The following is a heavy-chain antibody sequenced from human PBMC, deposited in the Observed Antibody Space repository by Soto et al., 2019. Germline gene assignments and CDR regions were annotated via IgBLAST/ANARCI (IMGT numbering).Heavy chain of an antibody. V-gene: IGHV1-18*01. D-gene: IGHD6-13*01. CDR3: ARDLFFLAGYSSSWYIIYGY. CDR2: ISAYNGNT. Sequence: ASVKVSCKASGYTFTSYGISWVRQAPGQGLEWMGWISAYNGNTNYAQKLQGRVTMTTDTSTSTAYMELRSLRSDDTAVYYCARDLFFLAGYSSSWYIIYGYWGQGTLVTVSS. CDR1: GYTFTSYG. J-gene: IGHJ4*02.